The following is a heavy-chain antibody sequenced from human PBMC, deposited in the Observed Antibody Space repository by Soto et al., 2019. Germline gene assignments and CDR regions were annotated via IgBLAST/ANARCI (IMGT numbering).Heavy chain of an antibody. CDR1: GGSISSSSYY. V-gene: IGHV4-39*01. CDR2: IYYSGST. Sequence: SETLSLTCTVSGGSISSSSYYWGWIRQPPGKGLEWIGSIYYSGSTYYNPSLKSRVTISVDTSKNQFSLKLSSVTAADTAVYYCVLVSGSSSWFDPWGQGTLVTVSS. J-gene: IGHJ5*02. CDR3: VLVSGSSSWFDP. D-gene: IGHD1-26*01.